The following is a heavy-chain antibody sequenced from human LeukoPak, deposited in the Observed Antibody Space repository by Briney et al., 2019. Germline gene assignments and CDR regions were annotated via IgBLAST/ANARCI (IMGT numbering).Heavy chain of an antibody. V-gene: IGHV4-59*01. CDR2: IYYSGKT. CDR3: ARGSSSWLNFDY. J-gene: IGHJ4*02. CDR1: SGSISIYY. Sequence: SETLSLTCFVSSGSISIYYWSWIRQPPGKGREWIGYIYYSGKTNYNPSLKSRVPISVDTSKNQFSLKLSSVTAADTAVYFCARGSSSWLNFDYWGQGTLVTVSS. D-gene: IGHD6-13*01.